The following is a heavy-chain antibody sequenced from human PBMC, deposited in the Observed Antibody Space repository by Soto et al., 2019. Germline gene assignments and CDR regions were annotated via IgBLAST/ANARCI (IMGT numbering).Heavy chain of an antibody. V-gene: IGHV1-69*13. D-gene: IGHD3-10*01. CDR3: ARGGAAYGSGSYYGYGY. Sequence: SVKVSCKASGGTFSSYAISWVRQAPGQGLEWMGGIIPIFGTANYAQKFQGRVTITADESTSTAYMELSSLRSEDTAVYYCARGGAAYGSGSYYGYGYWGQGTLVTVSS. CDR1: GGTFSSYA. CDR2: IIPIFGTA. J-gene: IGHJ4*02.